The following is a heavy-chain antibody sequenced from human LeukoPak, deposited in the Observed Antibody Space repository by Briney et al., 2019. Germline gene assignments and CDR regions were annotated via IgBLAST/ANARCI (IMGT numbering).Heavy chain of an antibody. Sequence: GSLRLSCTASGFTFSKYWMLWIRQPPGKGLESVSRINTDGTITTYADSVKGRFTVSRDNADNTMSLQMNSVRDEDTAVYYCATKQWLAPPPDSWGQGTPVTVSS. J-gene: IGHJ4*02. CDR1: GFTFSKYW. CDR2: INTDGTIT. V-gene: IGHV3-74*01. D-gene: IGHD6-19*01. CDR3: ATKQWLAPPPDS.